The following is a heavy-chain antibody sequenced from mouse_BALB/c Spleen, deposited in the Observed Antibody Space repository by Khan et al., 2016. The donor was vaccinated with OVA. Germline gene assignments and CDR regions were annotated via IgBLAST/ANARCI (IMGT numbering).Heavy chain of an antibody. Sequence: VQLQESGPGLVAPSQSLSITCTVSGFSLTGYGVNWVRQPPGKGLEWLGMIWGDGSTDYNSALKSRLSISKDNSKSQVFLKMNSLQTDDTARYXGARAYYGNYREAMDYWGQGTSVTVSA. J-gene: IGHJ4*01. V-gene: IGHV2-6-7*01. CDR2: IWGDGST. D-gene: IGHD2-10*01. CDR1: GFSLTGYG. CDR3: ARAYYGNYREAMDY.